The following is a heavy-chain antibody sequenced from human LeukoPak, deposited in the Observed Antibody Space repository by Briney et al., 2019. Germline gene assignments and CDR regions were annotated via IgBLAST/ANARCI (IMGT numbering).Heavy chain of an antibody. CDR1: GFTFSDYY. Sequence: PGGSLRLSCAASGFTFSDYYMSWIRQAPGKGLEWVSYISSSGSTIYYADSVKGRFTISRDNAKNSLYLQMNSLRAEDTAVYYCAVASDYSILEYYYYGMDVWGQGTTVTVSS. D-gene: IGHD6-13*01. CDR3: AVASDYSILEYYYYGMDV. V-gene: IGHV3-11*01. CDR2: ISSSGSTI. J-gene: IGHJ6*02.